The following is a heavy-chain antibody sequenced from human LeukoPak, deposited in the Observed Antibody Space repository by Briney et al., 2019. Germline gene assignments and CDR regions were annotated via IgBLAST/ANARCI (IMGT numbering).Heavy chain of an antibody. J-gene: IGHJ2*01. CDR3: ARTSLITGTHWYFDL. CDR2: IYYSGSI. D-gene: IGHD1-20*01. Sequence: PSDTLSLTCAVSGYSISSSNWWGWIRQPPGKGLEWIGYIYYSGSIYYNPSLKSRVTMSVDTSNDQFSLKLSSVTAVDTAVYHCARTSLITGTHWYFDLWGRGTLVTVSS. V-gene: IGHV4-28*05. CDR1: GYSISSSNW.